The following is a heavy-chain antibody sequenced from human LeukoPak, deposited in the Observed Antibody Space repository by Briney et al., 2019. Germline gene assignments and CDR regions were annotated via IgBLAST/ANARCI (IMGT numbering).Heavy chain of an antibody. D-gene: IGHD6-13*01. J-gene: IGHJ5*02. V-gene: IGHV4-34*01. CDR2: INHSGST. CDR3: AREAGIAAAIVWFDP. Sequence: SETLSLTCVVYGGSFSGYYWNWIRQPPGKGLEWMGEINHSGSTNYNPSLKSRVTISVDTSKNQFSLKLSSVTAADTAVYHCAREAGIAAAIVWFDPWGQGTLVTVSS. CDR1: GGSFSGYY.